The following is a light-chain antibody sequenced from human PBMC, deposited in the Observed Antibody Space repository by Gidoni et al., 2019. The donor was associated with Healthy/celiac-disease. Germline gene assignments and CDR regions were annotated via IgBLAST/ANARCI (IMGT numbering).Light chain of an antibody. CDR1: QSVSSY. CDR2: DAS. Sequence: EIVLTQSPATLSLSPGERATLSCRASQSVSSYLAWYQQKPGQAPRLLSYDASNRAPGIPARFSGSGSGTDFTLTISSLEPEDFAVYYCQQRSNWPPGTFGGGTKVEIK. V-gene: IGKV3-11*01. CDR3: QQRSNWPPGT. J-gene: IGKJ4*01.